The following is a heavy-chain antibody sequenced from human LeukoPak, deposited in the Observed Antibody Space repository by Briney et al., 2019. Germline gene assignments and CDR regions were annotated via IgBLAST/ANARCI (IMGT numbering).Heavy chain of an antibody. J-gene: IGHJ5*02. CDR3: ARRGPPRTLLRGVKSGWFDP. CDR1: GFTFSSYT. D-gene: IGHD3-10*01. V-gene: IGHV4-34*01. CDR2: INHSGST. Sequence: PGGSLRLSCAASGFTFSSYTMNWIRQPPGKGLEWIGEINHSGSTNYNPSLKSRVTISVDTSKNQFSLKLSSMTAADTAVYYCARRGPPRTLLRGVKSGWFDPWGQGTLVTVSS.